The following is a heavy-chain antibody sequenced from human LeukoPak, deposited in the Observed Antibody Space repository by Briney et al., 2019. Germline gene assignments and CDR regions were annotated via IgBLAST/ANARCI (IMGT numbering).Heavy chain of an antibody. CDR2: IYYTGST. V-gene: IGHV4-59*01. CDR1: GVSFSSYY. J-gene: IGHJ4*02. D-gene: IGHD1-26*01. Sequence: PSETLSLTCTVSGVSFSSYYWSWIRQPPGKGLEWIGYIYYTGSTYYNPSLKSRVTISVDTSKNQFSLELSSLTAADTAVYYCASYGGTSRAFDYWGQGTLVTVSS. CDR3: ASYGGTSRAFDY.